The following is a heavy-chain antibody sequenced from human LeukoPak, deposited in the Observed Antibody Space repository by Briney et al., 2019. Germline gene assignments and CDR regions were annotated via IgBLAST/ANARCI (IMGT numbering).Heavy chain of an antibody. D-gene: IGHD5-18*01. CDR2: IKEDCSMT. CDR1: VFTFSNYW. J-gene: IGHJ4*02. CDR3: ARDERNGYYIY. V-gene: IGHV3-7*01. Sequence: PGGSLSLSSEASVFTFSNYWMSCVGHSPGRGREGVAYIKEDCSMTQYADSVRGRFTISTDHAKSSVFLQMSGLKAAESAVYYCARDERNGYYIYWGQGTLVTVSS.